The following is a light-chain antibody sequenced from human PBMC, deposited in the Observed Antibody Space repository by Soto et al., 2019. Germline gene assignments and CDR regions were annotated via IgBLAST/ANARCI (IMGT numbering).Light chain of an antibody. V-gene: IGLV2-14*01. J-gene: IGLJ1*01. Sequence: QSVLTQPASVSGSPGQSITISCTGTSSDVGGYDYVSWYQLHPGKAPKLMVFEVNNRPSGVSYRFSGSKSGNTASLTISGLQAEDEADYYCSSYRSSTTFVFGTGTKVTVL. CDR2: EVN. CDR1: SSDVGGYDY. CDR3: SSYRSSTTFV.